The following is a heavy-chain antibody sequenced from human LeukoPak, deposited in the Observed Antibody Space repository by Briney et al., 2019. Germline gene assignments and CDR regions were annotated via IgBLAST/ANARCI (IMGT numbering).Heavy chain of an antibody. V-gene: IGHV1-58*02. CDR2: IVVGSGNT. D-gene: IGHD2-2*01. J-gene: IGHJ6*02. Sequence: SVKVSCKASGCTFTSSAMQWVRQARGQRLAWIGWIVVGSGNTNYAQKFQERVTITRDMSTSTAYMELSSLRSEDTAVYYCAAGSRWSSTSCYFGYYYYGMDVWGQGTTVTVSS. CDR1: GCTFTSSA. CDR3: AAGSRWSSTSCYFGYYYYGMDV.